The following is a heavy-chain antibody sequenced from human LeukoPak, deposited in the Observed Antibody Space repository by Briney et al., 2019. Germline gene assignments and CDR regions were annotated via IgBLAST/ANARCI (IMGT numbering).Heavy chain of an antibody. D-gene: IGHD3-22*01. CDR2: INHSGST. V-gene: IGHV4-34*01. J-gene: IGHJ5*02. Sequence: PSETLSLTCAVYGGSFSGYYWSWIRQPPGKGLEWIGEINHSGSTNYNPSLKSRVTISVDTSKNQFSLKLSSVTAADTAVYYCARGRNPRYYYDSSGYSNWFDPWGQGTLVTVSS. CDR3: ARGRNPRYYYDSSGYSNWFDP. CDR1: GGSFSGYY.